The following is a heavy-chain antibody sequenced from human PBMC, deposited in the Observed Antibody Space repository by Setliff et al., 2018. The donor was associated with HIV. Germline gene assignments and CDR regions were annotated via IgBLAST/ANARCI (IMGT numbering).Heavy chain of an antibody. CDR1: GGFLRDYG. Sequence: SVKVSCKVSGGFLRDYGIHWVRQARGQGLQCLGGVIPIYGTINYAEQFRDRLTLTADESTGTAYMELRSLRSDDTAVYYCATHYDSTDYLGYWGQGTLVTVSS. J-gene: IGHJ4*02. CDR2: VIPIYGTI. CDR3: ATHYDSTDYLGY. V-gene: IGHV1-69*13. D-gene: IGHD3-22*01.